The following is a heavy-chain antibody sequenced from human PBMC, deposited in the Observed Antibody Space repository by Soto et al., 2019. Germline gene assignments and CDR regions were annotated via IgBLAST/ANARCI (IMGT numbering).Heavy chain of an antibody. V-gene: IGHV3-74*01. CDR2: INTDGSII. J-gene: IGHJ4*02. Sequence: EVRLVESGGGLVQPGGSLRLSCAASGLIFSNYKMHWVRQAPGKGLVWVSRINTDGSIIDYADSVKGRVTVSTDNAKNTLYLQMNSLRADDTAVYYCSRDTDGLHYWGQGTLVTVSS. CDR3: SRDTDGLHY. CDR1: GLIFSNYK.